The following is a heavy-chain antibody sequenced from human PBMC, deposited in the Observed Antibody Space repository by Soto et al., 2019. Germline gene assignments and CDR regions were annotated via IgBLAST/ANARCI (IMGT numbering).Heavy chain of an antibody. CDR3: VSQVGVDY. CDR1: GFSFSSYN. V-gene: IGHV3-30*04. J-gene: IGHJ4*02. D-gene: IGHD3-16*01. CDR2: ISSDGRAT. Sequence: QVRLVESGGGVVQPGWSLRLSCAASGFSFSSYNMYWVRQAPGKVLEWVAIISSDGRATYYADSVTGRCTISRDNSNHTVCLQVDSLSVEDKTVVDCVSQVGVDYWGQGTLVTVSA.